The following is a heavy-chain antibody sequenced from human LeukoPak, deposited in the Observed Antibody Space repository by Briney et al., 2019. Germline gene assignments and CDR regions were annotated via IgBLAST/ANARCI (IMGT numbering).Heavy chain of an antibody. CDR1: GVSMSSYY. J-gene: IGHJ4*02. Sequence: SETLSLTCTVSGVSMSSYYWSWIRQSPGKGLEWIGYIYYSGSTNNNPSLKSRVTISVDTSKNQFSLKLRSVTAADTAVYYCARHSRTGYNYLDYWGQGTLVTVSS. V-gene: IGHV4-59*08. D-gene: IGHD5-24*01. CDR3: ARHSRTGYNYLDY. CDR2: IYYSGST.